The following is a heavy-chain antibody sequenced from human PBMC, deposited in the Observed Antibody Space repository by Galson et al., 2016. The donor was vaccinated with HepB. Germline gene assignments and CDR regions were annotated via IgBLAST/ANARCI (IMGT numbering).Heavy chain of an antibody. V-gene: IGHV1-18*01. CDR1: GYTFGNYG. J-gene: IGHJ4*02. CDR3: ARDFCSDGSCSPPLGY. D-gene: IGHD2-15*01. Sequence: SVKVSCKASGYTFGNYGISWVRQAPGQGLEWMAWISAYNGNSNTDYAQKFQGRVSMTTDPSTSTAYMELTSLKSDDTAVYYCARDFCSDGSCSPPLGYWGQGAMVTVSS. CDR2: ISAYNGNSNT.